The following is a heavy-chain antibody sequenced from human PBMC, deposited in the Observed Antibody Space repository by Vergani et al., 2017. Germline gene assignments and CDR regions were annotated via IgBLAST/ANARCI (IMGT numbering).Heavy chain of an antibody. J-gene: IGHJ4*02. D-gene: IGHD2-21*01. V-gene: IGHV1-2*02. CDR1: GYTFTGYY. CDR3: ARGAYCGGDCYSPIDY. CDR2: INPNSGGT. Sequence: QVQLVQSGAEVKKPGASVKVSCKASGYTFTGYYMHWVRQAPGQGLEWMGWINPNSGGTNYAQKFQGRVTMTRDTSISTAYMELSRPRSDDTAVYYCARGAYCGGDCYSPIDYWGQGTLVTVSS.